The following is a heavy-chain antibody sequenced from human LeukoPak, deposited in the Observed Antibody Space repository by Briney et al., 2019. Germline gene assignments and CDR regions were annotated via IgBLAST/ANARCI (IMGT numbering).Heavy chain of an antibody. CDR1: GGSISSGGYY. Sequence: LSLTCTVSGGSISSGGYYWSWIRQHPGKGLEWIGYIYYSGSTYYNPSLKSRVTISVDTSKNQFSLKLSSVTAADTAVYYCARGRGYSSWFDPWGQGTLVTVSS. CDR3: ARGRGYSSWFDP. J-gene: IGHJ5*02. V-gene: IGHV4-31*03. CDR2: IYYSGST. D-gene: IGHD5-18*01.